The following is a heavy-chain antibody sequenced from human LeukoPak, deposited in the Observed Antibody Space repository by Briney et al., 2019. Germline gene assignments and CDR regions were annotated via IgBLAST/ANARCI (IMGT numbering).Heavy chain of an antibody. CDR2: IYYSGST. J-gene: IGHJ4*02. V-gene: IGHV4-59*01. Sequence: SETLSLTCTVSGGSISSYYWSWIRQPPGKGLEWIGYIYYSGSTNYNPSLRSRVTISVDTSKNQFSLKLSSVTAADTAVYYCARVTSSRYYDFWSGYVPDWGQGTLVTVSS. CDR1: GGSISSYY. CDR3: ARVTSSRYYDFWSGYVPD. D-gene: IGHD3-3*01.